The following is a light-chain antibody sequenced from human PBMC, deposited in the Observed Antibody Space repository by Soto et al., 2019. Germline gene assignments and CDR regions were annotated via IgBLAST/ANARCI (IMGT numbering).Light chain of an antibody. J-gene: IGLJ2*01. CDR3: AAWDDSLNGVV. V-gene: IGLV1-44*01. Sequence: QLVLTQPPSASGTPGQRVTISCSGSSSNIGRNTVNWYQQLPGTAPKVLIYTNNQRPSGVPDRFSGSKSGTSASLAISGLQSEDETDYYCAAWDDSLNGVVFGGGTKLTVL. CDR1: SSNIGRNT. CDR2: TNN.